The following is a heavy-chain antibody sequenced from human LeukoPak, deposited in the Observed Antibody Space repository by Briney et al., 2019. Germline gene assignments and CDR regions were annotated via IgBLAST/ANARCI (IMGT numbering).Heavy chain of an antibody. CDR1: GFRFSDFW. CDR2: IRGDGYDT. CDR3: ASDRVLGSGSLDN. Sequence: GGSLRLSCTASGFRFSDFWMHWVRQAPGKGLVWVSRIRGDGYDTNYADSVKGRFTISRVNAQNTLYLQMNSLRAEDTAVYYCASDRVLGSGSLDNWGQGTLVTVSS. J-gene: IGHJ4*02. V-gene: IGHV3-74*01. D-gene: IGHD3-10*01.